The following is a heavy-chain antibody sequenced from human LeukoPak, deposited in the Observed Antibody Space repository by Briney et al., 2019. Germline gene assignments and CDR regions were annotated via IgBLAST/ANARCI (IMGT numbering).Heavy chain of an antibody. V-gene: IGHV3-30*02. D-gene: IGHD2-8*01. CDR1: GFTFSSYA. Sequence: PGGSLRLSCAASGFTFSSYAMHWVRQAPGKGLEWVAFIRYDGSNKYYADSVKGRFTISRDNSKNTLYLQMNSLRAEDTAVYYCAKDSSPIVLMVYGGDFDYWGQGTLVTVSS. CDR2: IRYDGSNK. J-gene: IGHJ4*02. CDR3: AKDSSPIVLMVYGGDFDY.